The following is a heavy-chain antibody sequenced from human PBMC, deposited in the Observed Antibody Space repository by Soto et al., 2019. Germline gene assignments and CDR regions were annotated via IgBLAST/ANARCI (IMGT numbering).Heavy chain of an antibody. V-gene: IGHV5-51*01. CDR1: GYIFTSYW. CDR3: ARLCSGGSCYYEDWFDP. J-gene: IGHJ5*02. Sequence: PGASLKMSCKGSGYIFTSYWIGWVRQMPGKGLEGMGIIYPGDSDTRYSPSFQGQFTISAVKSISTAYLQWSSLKASDTAVYYCARLCSGGSCYYEDWFDPWGQGTLVTVSS. D-gene: IGHD2-15*01. CDR2: IYPGDSDT.